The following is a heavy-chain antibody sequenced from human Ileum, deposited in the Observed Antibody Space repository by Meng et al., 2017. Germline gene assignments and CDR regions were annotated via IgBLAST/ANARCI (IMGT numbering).Heavy chain of an antibody. CDR3: ARGHYDKYLDS. J-gene: IGHJ4*02. CDR1: GGSVNTGSYY. CDR2: MYFSGST. Sequence: QGSGPGRVRPSEPLSLSCTISGGSVNTGSYYWSWIRQPPGKGLEWIGYMYFSGSTKYNASLKSRVSISVDTSKKQFSLNLTSVTAADTAVYYCARGHYDKYLDSWGQGTLVTVSS. V-gene: IGHV4-61*01. D-gene: IGHD3-22*01.